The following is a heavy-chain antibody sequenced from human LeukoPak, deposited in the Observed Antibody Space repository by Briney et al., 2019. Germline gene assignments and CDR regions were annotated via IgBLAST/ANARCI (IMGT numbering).Heavy chain of an antibody. CDR2: IHKSGDT. CDR3: ARFAVAGYFDY. Sequence: SETLSLTCTVSGDSIVSGGYYWSWIRQFPGKGLQWVAYIHKSGDTYSNPSLKSRVTMSVDTSKNQFSLKLSSVTAADTAVYYCARFAVAGYFDYWGQGTLVTVSS. J-gene: IGHJ4*02. CDR1: GDSIVSGGYY. D-gene: IGHD6-19*01. V-gene: IGHV4-31*03.